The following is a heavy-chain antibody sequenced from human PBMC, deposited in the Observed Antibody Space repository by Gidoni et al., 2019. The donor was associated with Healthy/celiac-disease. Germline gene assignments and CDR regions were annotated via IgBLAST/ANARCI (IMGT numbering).Heavy chain of an antibody. Sequence: QVQLQESGPGLVKPSQTLSLTCTVSGGSISSGDYYWSWIRQPPGKGLEWIGYIYYSGSTYYNPSLKSRVTISVDTSKNQFSLKLSSVTAADTAVYYCARVGPHEDVVPAATSLGAADYFDYWGQGTLVTVSS. CDR2: IYYSGST. V-gene: IGHV4-30-4*01. J-gene: IGHJ4*02. CDR3: ARVGPHEDVVPAATSLGAADYFDY. D-gene: IGHD2-2*01. CDR1: GGSISSGDYY.